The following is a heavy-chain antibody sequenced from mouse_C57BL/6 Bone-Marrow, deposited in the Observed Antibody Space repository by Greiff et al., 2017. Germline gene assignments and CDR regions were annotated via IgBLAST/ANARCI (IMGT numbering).Heavy chain of an antibody. Sequence: ESGPGLVKPSQSLSLTCSVTGYSITSGYYWNWIRQFPGNKLEWMGYISYDGSNNYNPTLKNQISITRDTSKNQFFLKLNSVTTEDTATYYCANEEVTTVVAATAYWGQGTLVTVSA. D-gene: IGHD1-1*01. J-gene: IGHJ3*01. CDR1: GYSITSGYY. CDR2: ISYDGSN. V-gene: IGHV3-6*01. CDR3: ANEEVTTVVAATAY.